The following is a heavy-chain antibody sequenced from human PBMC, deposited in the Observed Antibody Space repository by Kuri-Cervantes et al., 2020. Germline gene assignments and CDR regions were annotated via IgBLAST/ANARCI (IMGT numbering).Heavy chain of an antibody. Sequence: GESLKISCAASGFTVSSNYMSWVRQAPGKGLEWVSVIYSGGSTYYADSVKGRFTISRDNSKNTLYLQMNSLKTEDTAVYYCTTESFYYYDSSGYYAFDIWGQGTMVTVSS. CDR1: GFTVSSNY. D-gene: IGHD3-22*01. V-gene: IGHV3-53*01. CDR2: IYSGGST. J-gene: IGHJ3*02. CDR3: TTESFYYYDSSGYYAFDI.